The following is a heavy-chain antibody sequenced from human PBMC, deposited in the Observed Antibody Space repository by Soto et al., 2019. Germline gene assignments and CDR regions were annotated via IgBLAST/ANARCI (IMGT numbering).Heavy chain of an antibody. CDR2: IWYDGSNK. Sequence: QVQLVESGGGVVQPGRSLRLSCAASGFTFSHYGMHWVRQAPGKGLEWVAVIWYDGSNKYYADSVKGRFTISRDNSKNTLFLQMNSLRAEDTAVYYCAKDYDSSGWTFGWGQGTLVSVSS. CDR3: AKDYDSSGWTFG. CDR1: GFTFSHYG. J-gene: IGHJ4*02. D-gene: IGHD3-22*01. V-gene: IGHV3-33*06.